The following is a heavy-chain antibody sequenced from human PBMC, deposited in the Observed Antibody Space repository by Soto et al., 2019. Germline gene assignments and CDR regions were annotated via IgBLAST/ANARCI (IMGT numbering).Heavy chain of an antibody. D-gene: IGHD6-13*01. V-gene: IGHV4-59*01. CDR3: ARAGWSSSWYFDY. Sequence: SETLSLTCTVSDVPISCFYWSWFRQSPGKGLDWIGYIYNSGSTNYNSSLKSRLTMSVETSKNQLSLKLSSVTAADTAVYYCARAGWSSSWYFDYWGQGILVTVS. CDR2: IYNSGST. J-gene: IGHJ4*02. CDR1: DVPISCFY.